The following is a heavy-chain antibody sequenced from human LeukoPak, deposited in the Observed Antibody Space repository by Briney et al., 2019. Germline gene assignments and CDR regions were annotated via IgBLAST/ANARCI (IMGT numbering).Heavy chain of an antibody. V-gene: IGHV5-51*01. CDR3: ARQGAAAGPDY. CDR2: VYPGDSDP. D-gene: IGHD6-13*01. Sequence: GESLKISCKGSGYSFTSHWIGWVRQMPGKGLEWMGIVYPGDSDPRYSPSFQGQVTISADKPISTAYLQWSSLKASDTAMYYCARQGAAAGPDYWGQGTLVTVSS. J-gene: IGHJ4*02. CDR1: GYSFTSHW.